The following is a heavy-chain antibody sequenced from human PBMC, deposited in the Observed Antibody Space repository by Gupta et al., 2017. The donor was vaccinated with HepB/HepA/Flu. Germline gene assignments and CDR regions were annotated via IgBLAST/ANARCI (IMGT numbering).Heavy chain of an antibody. V-gene: IGHV1-69*01. CDR2: IIPIFGTA. D-gene: IGHD2-2*01. J-gene: IGHJ6*03. CDR3: ARGLIGYCSSTSCPYYYYYYMDV. CDR1: GGTFSSYA. Sequence: QVQLVQSGAEVKKPGSSVKVSCKASGGTFSSYAISWVRQAPGQGLEWMGGIIPIFGTANYAQKFQGRVTITADESTSTAYMELSSLRSEDTAVYYCARGLIGYCSSTSCPYYYYYYMDVWGKGTTVTVSS.